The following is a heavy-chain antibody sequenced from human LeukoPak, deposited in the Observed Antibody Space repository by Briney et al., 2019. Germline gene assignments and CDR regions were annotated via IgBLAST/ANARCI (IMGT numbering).Heavy chain of an antibody. V-gene: IGHV3-23*01. CDR2: ISGSGGST. Sequence: GGSLRLSCAASGFTFSTYAMSWVRQAPGKGLEWVSAISGSGGSTFYADSVKGRFTISRDNSRDTLYLQMNSLRAKDTAVYYCAKSTSAYHDAFDIWGQGTMVTVSS. J-gene: IGHJ3*02. CDR1: GFTFSTYA. CDR3: AKSTSAYHDAFDI. D-gene: IGHD2-2*01.